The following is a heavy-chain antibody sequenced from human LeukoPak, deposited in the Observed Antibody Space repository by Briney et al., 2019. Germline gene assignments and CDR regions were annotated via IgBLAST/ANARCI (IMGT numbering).Heavy chain of an antibody. J-gene: IGHJ4*02. CDR2: IKRDGSEK. Sequence: PGGSLRLSCVGSSFTFSDYWMNWVRQAPGKGLEWVANIKRDGSEKFYVDSVKGRFTISRDNAKNSLYLQMNSLRAEDTAVYYCARDPDGFDYWGQGTLVTVSS. CDR1: SFTFSDYW. CDR3: ARDPDGFDY. V-gene: IGHV3-7*01.